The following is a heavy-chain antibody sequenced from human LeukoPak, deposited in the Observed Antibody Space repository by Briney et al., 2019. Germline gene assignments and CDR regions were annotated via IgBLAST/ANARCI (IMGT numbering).Heavy chain of an antibody. V-gene: IGHV3-7*01. CDR3: ARDGDSWELPDY. CDR2: IKQDGSEK. D-gene: IGHD1-26*01. J-gene: IGHJ4*02. Sequence: GGSLRLSCAASGFTLSSYWMNWVRQAPGKGLEWVANIKQDGSEKYYVDSVKGRFTIYRDNAKNSLYLQMDSLRAEDTAVYYCARDGDSWELPDYWGQGTLVTVSS. CDR1: GFTLSSYW.